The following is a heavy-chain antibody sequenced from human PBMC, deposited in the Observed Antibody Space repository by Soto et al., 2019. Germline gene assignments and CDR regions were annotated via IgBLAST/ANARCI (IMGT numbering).Heavy chain of an antibody. V-gene: IGHV3-23*01. CDR1: GFTFRTFT. Sequence: EVQLLEHGGQLVQPGESLRLSCAASGFTFRTFTMNWVRQAPGKGLEWVSGIIGGDGDKFYSDSVKGRFTISRDNSKDMLFLQMSSLRVDATAVYYCATDRDPEGIWTFDSWGQGTLVTVSS. D-gene: IGHD3-9*01. J-gene: IGHJ5*01. CDR3: ATDRDPEGIWTFDS. CDR2: IIGGDGDK.